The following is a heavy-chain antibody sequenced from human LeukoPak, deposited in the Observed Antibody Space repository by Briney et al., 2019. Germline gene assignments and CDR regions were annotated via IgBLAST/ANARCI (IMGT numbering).Heavy chain of an antibody. Sequence: PSETLSLTCAVYGGSFSGYYWSWIRQPPGNGLEWIGEINHSGSTDYNPSLKSRVTISVDTSKNQFSLKLSSVTAADTAVYYCARGGVASSRWYRGGFDPWGQGTLVTVSS. J-gene: IGHJ5*02. CDR2: INHSGST. CDR3: ARGGVASSRWYRGGFDP. D-gene: IGHD6-13*01. V-gene: IGHV4-34*01. CDR1: GGSFSGYY.